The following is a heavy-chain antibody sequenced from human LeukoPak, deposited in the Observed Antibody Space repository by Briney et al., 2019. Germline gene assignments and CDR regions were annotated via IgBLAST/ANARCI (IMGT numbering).Heavy chain of an antibody. V-gene: IGHV3-23*01. CDR3: AKDPQPLYYYDSSGTRDY. Sequence: GGSLRLSCAASGFTFSSYWMSWVRQAPGKGLEWVSAISGSGGSTYYADSVKGRFTISRDNSKNTLYLQMNSLRAEDTAVYYCAKDPQPLYYYDSSGTRDYWGQGTLVTVSS. D-gene: IGHD3-22*01. J-gene: IGHJ4*02. CDR2: ISGSGGST. CDR1: GFTFSSYW.